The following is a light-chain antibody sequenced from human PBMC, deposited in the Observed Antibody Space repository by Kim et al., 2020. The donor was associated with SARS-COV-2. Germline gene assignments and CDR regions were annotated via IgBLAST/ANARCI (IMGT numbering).Light chain of an antibody. CDR2: AAS. CDR1: QGIGTY. J-gene: IGKJ4*01. Sequence: ASVGNRVTVTCRASQGIGTYLAWYQQKPGKVPKLLIYAASTLQSGVPSRFSGSGSGTDFTLTISSLQPEDVATYYCQKYNSAPRTFGGGTKVYIK. V-gene: IGKV1-27*01. CDR3: QKYNSAPRT.